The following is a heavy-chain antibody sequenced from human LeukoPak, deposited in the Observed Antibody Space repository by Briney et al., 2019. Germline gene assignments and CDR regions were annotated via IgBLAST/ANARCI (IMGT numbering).Heavy chain of an antibody. D-gene: IGHD3-3*01. V-gene: IGHV1-18*01. Sequence: ASVKVSCKASGYTFTRNGISWVRQAPGQGLEWMGWISAYNGNTNYAQKLQDRVTMTTDTSTSTAYMELRSLRSDDTAVYYCARHAPLFGVIIIPFDCWGQGTLVTVSS. CDR3: ARHAPLFGVIIIPFDC. CDR1: GYTFTRNG. J-gene: IGHJ4*02. CDR2: ISAYNGNT.